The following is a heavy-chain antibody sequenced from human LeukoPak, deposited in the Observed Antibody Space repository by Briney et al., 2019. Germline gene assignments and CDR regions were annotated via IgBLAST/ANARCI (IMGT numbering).Heavy chain of an antibody. Sequence: GGSLRLSCAASGFTFSSYGMHWVRQAPGKGLEWVAFIRYDGSNKYYADSVKGRFTISRDNSKNTLYLQMNSLRAEDTAVYYCAGEGNSVYYFDYWGQGTRVTVSS. CDR3: AGEGNSVYYFDY. CDR2: IRYDGSNK. CDR1: GFTFSSYG. V-gene: IGHV3-30*02. J-gene: IGHJ4*02.